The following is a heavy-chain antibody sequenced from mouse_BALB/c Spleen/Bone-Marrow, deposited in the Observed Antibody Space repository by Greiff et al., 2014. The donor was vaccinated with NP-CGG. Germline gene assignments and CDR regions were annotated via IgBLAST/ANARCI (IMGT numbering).Heavy chain of an antibody. CDR3: SKDGGYDYSYYFDY. J-gene: IGHJ2*01. V-gene: IGHV5-6-4*01. CDR1: GFSFSSYS. Sequence: EVMLVESGGGLVKPGGSLKLSCAASGFSFSSYSMSWVRQTPEKRLEWVATISSGGHDTYYPDSVKGRFTFSRDNAKNTLYLQMSSLKSEDTAMYYCSKDGGYDYSYYFDYWGQGTTLTVSS. D-gene: IGHD2-4*01. CDR2: ISSGGHDT.